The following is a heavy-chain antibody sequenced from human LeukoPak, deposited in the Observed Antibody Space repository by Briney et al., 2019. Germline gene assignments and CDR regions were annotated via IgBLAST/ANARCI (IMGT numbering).Heavy chain of an antibody. CDR3: ARDYSGSYQYNWFDP. CDR2: ISAYNGNT. D-gene: IGHD1-26*01. CDR1: GYTFTSYG. V-gene: IGHV1-18*01. Sequence: GASVKVSCKASGYTFTSYGISWVRQAPGQGLEWMGWISAYNGNTNYAQKLQGRVTMTTDTSTSTAYMELRSLRSDDTAVYYCARDYSGSYQYNWFDPWGQGTLVTVSS. J-gene: IGHJ5*02.